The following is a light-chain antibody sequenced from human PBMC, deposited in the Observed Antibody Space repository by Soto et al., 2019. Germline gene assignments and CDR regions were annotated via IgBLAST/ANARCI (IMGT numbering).Light chain of an antibody. CDR3: RQCRNWPLT. Sequence: EIVMTQSPATLSVSPGEGATLSCKASQNVYNNLAWYQQRPGQPPRLLIYDASTRATGISARFSGSGYGTEFILPISSLQSEDFAVYFCRQCRNWPLTFGGGTKVEIK. V-gene: IGKV3-15*01. J-gene: IGKJ4*01. CDR2: DAS. CDR1: QNVYNN.